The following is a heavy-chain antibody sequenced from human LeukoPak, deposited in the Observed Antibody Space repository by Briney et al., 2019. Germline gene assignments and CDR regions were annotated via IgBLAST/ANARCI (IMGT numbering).Heavy chain of an antibody. J-gene: IGHJ4*02. CDR2: IHSSGST. D-gene: IGHD5-18*01. CDR1: GGSINGYY. V-gene: IGHV4-59*12. CDR3: ARGTTRGYSYGRGVLDY. Sequence: KASETLSLTCTVSGGSINGYYWSWFRQPPGKGLEWFGWIHSSGSTEDNPSLKSRVTISVDTSKNQFSLKLSSVTAADTAVYYCARGTTRGYSYGRGVLDYWGQGTLVTVSS.